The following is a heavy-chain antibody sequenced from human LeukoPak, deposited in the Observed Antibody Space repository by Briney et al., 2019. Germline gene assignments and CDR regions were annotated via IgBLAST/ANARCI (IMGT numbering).Heavy chain of an antibody. CDR1: GYTFTSSD. D-gene: IGHD3-3*01. CDR3: ARRHYDFWSGYRSGGYYYYMDV. CDR2: MNPNSGNT. V-gene: IGHV1-8*01. J-gene: IGHJ6*03. Sequence: ASVKVSCKASGYTFTSSDINWVRQATGQGLEWMGWMNPNSGNTGYAQKFQGRVTMTRNTSISTAYMELSSLRSEDTAVYYCARRHYDFWSGYRSGGYYYYMDVWGKGTTVTVSS.